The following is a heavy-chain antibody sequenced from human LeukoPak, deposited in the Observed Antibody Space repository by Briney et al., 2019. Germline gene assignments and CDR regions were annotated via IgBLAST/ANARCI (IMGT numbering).Heavy chain of an antibody. CDR2: ISWNSGSI. J-gene: IGHJ4*02. D-gene: IGHD6-13*01. Sequence: GRSLRLSCAASGFTFDDYAMHWVRHAPGKGLEWVSGISWNSGSIGYADSVKGRFTISRDNAKNSLYLQMNSLRAEDTALYYCARRGTAAGLPFDYWGQGTLVTVSS. CDR3: ARRGTAAGLPFDY. V-gene: IGHV3-9*01. CDR1: GFTFDDYA.